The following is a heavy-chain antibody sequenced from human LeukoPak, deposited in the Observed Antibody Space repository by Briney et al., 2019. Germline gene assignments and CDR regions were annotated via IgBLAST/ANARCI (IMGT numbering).Heavy chain of an antibody. V-gene: IGHV4-39*07. CDR2: IYFSGST. J-gene: IGHJ6*03. CDR1: GGPIRSSSYY. Sequence: PSETLSLTCTVSGGPIRSSSYYWDWIRQPPGKGLEWIASIYFSGSTYYNPSLKTRVTISADTSQNQFSLRLNSVTAADTAVYYCARVLSPGNYYYYLDVWGKGTTVTVSS. D-gene: IGHD3-16*02. CDR3: ARVLSPGNYYYYLDV.